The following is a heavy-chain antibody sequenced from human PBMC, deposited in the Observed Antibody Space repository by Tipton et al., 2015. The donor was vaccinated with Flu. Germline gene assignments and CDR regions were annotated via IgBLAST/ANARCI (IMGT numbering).Heavy chain of an antibody. CDR1: GGTFSSYA. D-gene: IGHD5-18*01. CDR2: IIPILGIA. V-gene: IGHV1-69*09. CDR3: ARAGYSYGTY. J-gene: IGHJ4*02. Sequence: QLVQSGAEVKKPGSSVKVSCKASGGTFSSYAISWVRQAPGQGLEWMGRIIPILGIANYAQKFQGRVTITADKSTSTAYMELSSLGSEDTAVYCCARAGYSYGTYWGQGTLVTVSS.